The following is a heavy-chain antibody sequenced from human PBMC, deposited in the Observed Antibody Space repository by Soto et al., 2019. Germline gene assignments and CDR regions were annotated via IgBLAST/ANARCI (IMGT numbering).Heavy chain of an antibody. CDR2: ISAYNGNT. CDR3: ARDEDVELGELFPKNNWFDP. J-gene: IGHJ5*02. D-gene: IGHD3-10*01. CDR1: GYTFTSYG. Sequence: GASVKVSCKASGYTFTSYGISWVRQAPGQGLEWMGWISAYNGNTNYAQKLQGRVTMTTDTSTSTAYMELRSLRSDDTAMYYCARDEDVELGELFPKNNWFDPWGQGTLVTVSS. V-gene: IGHV1-18*01.